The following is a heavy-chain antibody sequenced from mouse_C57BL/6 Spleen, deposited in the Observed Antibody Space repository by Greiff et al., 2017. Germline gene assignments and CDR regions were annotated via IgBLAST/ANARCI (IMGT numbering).Heavy chain of an antibody. CDR2: INPSTGGT. Sequence: VQLKQSGPELVKPGASVKISCKASGYSFTGYYMNWVKQSPEKSLEWIGEINPSTGGTTYNQKFKAKATLTVDKSSSTAYMQLKSLTSEDSAVYYCARRIIYYDFDYWGQGTTLTVSS. CDR1: GYSFTGYY. J-gene: IGHJ2*01. V-gene: IGHV1-42*01. D-gene: IGHD2-4*01. CDR3: ARRIIYYDFDY.